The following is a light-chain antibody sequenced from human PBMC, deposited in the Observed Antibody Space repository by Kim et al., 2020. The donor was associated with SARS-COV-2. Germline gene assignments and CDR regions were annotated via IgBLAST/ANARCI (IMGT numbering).Light chain of an antibody. V-gene: IGLV3-1*01. CDR2: QDI. J-gene: IGLJ2*01. Sequence: GSPGQTASITCSGDKLGDKYACWYQQKPGPSPVLVIYQDIKRPSGIPERFSGSNSGNTATLTISGTQAMDEADYYCQAWDSNTGVFGGGTQLTVL. CDR3: QAWDSNTGV. CDR1: KLGDKY.